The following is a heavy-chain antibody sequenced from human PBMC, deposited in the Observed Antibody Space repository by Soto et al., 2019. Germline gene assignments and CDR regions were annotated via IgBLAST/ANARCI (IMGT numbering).Heavy chain of an antibody. J-gene: IGHJ6*03. Sequence: QVPLVQSGAEVKKPGASVKVSCKASGYTFTSYDINWVRQATGQGLEWMGWMNPNSGNTGYAQKFQGRVAMTRNTSISTAYMELSSLRSEDTAVYYCARGPYYYYYMDVWGKGTTVTVSS. CDR2: MNPNSGNT. CDR3: ARGPYYYYYMDV. CDR1: GYTFTSYD. V-gene: IGHV1-8*01.